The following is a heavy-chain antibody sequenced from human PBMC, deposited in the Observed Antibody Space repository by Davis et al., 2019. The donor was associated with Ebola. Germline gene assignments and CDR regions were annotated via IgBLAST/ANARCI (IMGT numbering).Heavy chain of an antibody. Sequence: ASVKVSCKASGYTFTSYGISWVRQAPGQGLEWMGWISAYNGNTNYAQKLQGRVTMTTDTSTSTAYMELRSLRSDDTAVYYCARSDGYRPHLFSFDYWGQGTLVTVSS. CDR1: GYTFTSYG. CDR3: ARSDGYRPHLFSFDY. V-gene: IGHV1-18*01. D-gene: IGHD5-24*01. CDR2: ISAYNGNT. J-gene: IGHJ4*02.